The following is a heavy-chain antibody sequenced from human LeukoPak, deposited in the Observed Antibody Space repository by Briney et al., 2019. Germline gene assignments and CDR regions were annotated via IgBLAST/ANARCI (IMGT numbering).Heavy chain of an antibody. J-gene: IGHJ4*02. CDR1: AFTFSDYS. V-gene: IGHV3-48*01. CDR2: ISGRSSTI. Sequence: GGSLRLSCAASAFTFSDYSMXXVRQAPGKXXXWXSXISGRSSTIYYADSVRGRFTISRDNAKNSMYLQMNSLRAEDTAVYYCARDRLTSGSYFFDYWGQGTLVTVSS. CDR3: ARDRLTSGSYFFDY. D-gene: IGHD1-26*01.